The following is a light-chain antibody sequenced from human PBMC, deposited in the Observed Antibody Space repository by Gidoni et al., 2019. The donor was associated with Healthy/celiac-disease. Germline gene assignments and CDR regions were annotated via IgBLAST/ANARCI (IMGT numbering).Light chain of an antibody. CDR2: DDT. CDR3: QVWDSSSDHIV. J-gene: IGLJ7*01. Sequence: SYVLTQPASVSVAPGQPATVTCGGYDIGTKSGHWCQQKEGQAPVLVVYDDTDRPSGIPERFSGSNSENTATLTISRVEAGDEADYYCQVWDSSSDHIVFGGGTQLTVL. V-gene: IGLV3-21*02. CDR1: DIGTKS.